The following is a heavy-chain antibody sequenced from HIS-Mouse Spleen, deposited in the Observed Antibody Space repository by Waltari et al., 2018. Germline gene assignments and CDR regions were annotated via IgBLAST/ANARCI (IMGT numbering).Heavy chain of an antibody. CDR3: ARDTVIAARSYGMDV. D-gene: IGHD6-6*01. J-gene: IGHJ6*02. V-gene: IGHV3-53*01. CDR2: IYSGGST. Sequence: EVQLVESGGGLIQPGGSLRLSCAASGFTVSSKYISWFRQAPGKGLEWVSVIYSGGSTYYAASVKGRFTISRDNSKNTLYLQMNSLRAEDTAVYYCARDTVIAARSYGMDVWGQGTTVTVSS. CDR1: GFTVSSKY.